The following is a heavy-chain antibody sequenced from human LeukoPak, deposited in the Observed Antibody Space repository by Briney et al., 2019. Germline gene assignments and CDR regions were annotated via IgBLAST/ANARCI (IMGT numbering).Heavy chain of an antibody. CDR3: ARDRGVDYCSGGSCSHYYYYMDV. Sequence: ASVKVSCKASGYTFTSYGISWVRQAPGQGLEWMGWISAYNGNTNYAQKLQGRVTMTTDTSTSTAYMELRSLRSDDSVVYYCARDRGVDYCSGGSCSHYYYYMDVWGKGTTVTISS. CDR2: ISAYNGNT. J-gene: IGHJ6*03. D-gene: IGHD2-15*01. V-gene: IGHV1-18*01. CDR1: GYTFTSYG.